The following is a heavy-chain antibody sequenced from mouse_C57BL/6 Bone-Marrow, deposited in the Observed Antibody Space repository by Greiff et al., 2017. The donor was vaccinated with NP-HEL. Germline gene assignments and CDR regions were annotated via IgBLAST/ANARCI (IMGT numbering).Heavy chain of an antibody. D-gene: IGHD2-12*01. CDR1: GFTFSSYA. Sequence: DVMLVESGGGLVKPGGSLKLSCAASGFTFSSYAMSWVRQTPEKRLEWVATISDGGSYTYYPDNVKGRFTISRDNAKNNLYLQMSHLKSEDTAMYYCARRGYSLYAMDYWGQGTSVTVSS. J-gene: IGHJ4*01. CDR3: ARRGYSLYAMDY. V-gene: IGHV5-4*03. CDR2: ISDGGSYT.